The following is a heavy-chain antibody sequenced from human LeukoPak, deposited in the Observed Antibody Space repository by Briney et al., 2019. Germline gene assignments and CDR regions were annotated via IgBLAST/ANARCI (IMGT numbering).Heavy chain of an antibody. D-gene: IGHD6-19*01. J-gene: IGHJ6*03. CDR3: ARGVAGDYYYYYMDV. V-gene: IGHV1-69*05. CDR2: ITPIFGTA. Sequence: GASVKVSCKASGGTFSSYAISWVRQAPGQGLEWMGRITPIFGTANYAQKFQGRVTITTDESTSTAYMELSSLRSEDTAVYYCARGVAGDYYYYYMDVWGKGTTVTVSS. CDR1: GGTFSSYA.